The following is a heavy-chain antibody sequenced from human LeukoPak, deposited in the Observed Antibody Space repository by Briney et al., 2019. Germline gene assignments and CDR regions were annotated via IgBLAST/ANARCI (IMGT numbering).Heavy chain of an antibody. V-gene: IGHV1-8*03. CDR3: ARVIYASSWELYFDY. J-gene: IGHJ4*02. CDR2: MNPNNGNT. Sequence: ASVKVSCKASGYTFTTYDITWVRQAPGHGLEWMGWMNPNNGNTDYAQKFQGRLTFTRNPSISTAYMELDSLTSEDTAVYFCARVIYASSWELYFDYWGQGTLVTVSS. CDR1: GYTFTTYD. D-gene: IGHD6-13*01.